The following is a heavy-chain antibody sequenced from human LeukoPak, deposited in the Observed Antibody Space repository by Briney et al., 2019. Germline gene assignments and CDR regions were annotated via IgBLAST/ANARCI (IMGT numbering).Heavy chain of an antibody. CDR1: GFTFSHYA. CDR3: ARGHHVYGSGSYSGY. D-gene: IGHD3-10*01. J-gene: IGHJ4*02. CDR2: ISGSGDST. V-gene: IGHV3-23*01. Sequence: GGSLRLSCAASGFTFSHYAMTWVRQAPGKGLEWVSTISGSGDSTYYADSLKGRFTISRDNSKNTLYLQMNSLRSEDTAVYYCARGHHVYGSGSYSGYWGQGTLVTVSS.